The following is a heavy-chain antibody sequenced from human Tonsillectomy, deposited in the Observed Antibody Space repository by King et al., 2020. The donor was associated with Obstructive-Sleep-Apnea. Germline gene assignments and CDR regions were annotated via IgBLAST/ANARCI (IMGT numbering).Heavy chain of an antibody. CDR1: GYAFTHYD. CDR3: ARGLGLASAYYSDPNFDY. CDR2: MNPNSANT. D-gene: IGHD3-22*01. V-gene: IGHV1-8*01. Sequence: QLVQSGAEVKKPGASVKVSSKASGYAFTHYDINWVRQAAGQGLEWMGWMNPNSANTGYAQKFKGRVTMTSNSSISTAYMEPSSLTSEDTAIYYCARGLGLASAYYSDPNFDYWGQGTLVTVSS. J-gene: IGHJ4*02.